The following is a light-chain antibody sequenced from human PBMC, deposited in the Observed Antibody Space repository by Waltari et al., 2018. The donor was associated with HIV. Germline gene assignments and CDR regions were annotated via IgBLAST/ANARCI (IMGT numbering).Light chain of an antibody. V-gene: IGLV2-14*03. Sequence: QSALSQPASVSASPGQSVAISCSGSASAIGRYNYVSWYQQPPDRAPTLILFDVNNRPSGISDRFSGSKSGTTASLTISTVRTDDEADYYCAPYTVNSTGVFGTGTKLSVL. CDR3: APYTVNSTGV. CDR1: ASAIGRYNY. J-gene: IGLJ1*01. CDR2: DVN.